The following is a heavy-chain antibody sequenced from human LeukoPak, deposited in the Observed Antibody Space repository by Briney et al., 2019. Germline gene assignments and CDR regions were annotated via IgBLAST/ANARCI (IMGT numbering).Heavy chain of an antibody. CDR1: GFTFKNYW. D-gene: IGHD4-23*01. Sequence: GGSLRLSCAASGFTFKNYWMAWVRLAPGKGLEWVAHIKEDGTQRYYVDSVKGRFTISKDDAENSLYLQMNTLTDEDTAVNYCVRGGWELDYWGQGILVIVSS. CDR3: VRGGWELDY. CDR2: IKEDGTQR. V-gene: IGHV3-7*01. J-gene: IGHJ4*02.